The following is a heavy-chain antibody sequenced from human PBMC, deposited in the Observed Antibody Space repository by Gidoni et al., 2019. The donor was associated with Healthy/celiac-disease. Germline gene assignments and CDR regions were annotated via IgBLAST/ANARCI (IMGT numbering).Heavy chain of an antibody. Sequence: QVQLVESGGGVVQPGRSLRLSCAASGLTCSSYGLHWVRQAPGKGLEWVAVIADDGSNKYYADSVKGRFTTSRDNSKNTLYLQMNSLRAEDTAVYYCAKSQGAAYYYYCMDVWGQGTTVTVSS. CDR3: AKSQGAAYYYYCMDV. CDR1: GLTCSSYG. D-gene: IGHD6-25*01. V-gene: IGHV3-30*18. CDR2: IADDGSNK. J-gene: IGHJ6*02.